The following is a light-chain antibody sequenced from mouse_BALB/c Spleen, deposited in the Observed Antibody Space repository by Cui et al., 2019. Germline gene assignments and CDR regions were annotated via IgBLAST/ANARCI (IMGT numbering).Light chain of an antibody. CDR1: SRGSY. CDR3: QQWSSNPLT. J-gene: IGKJ5*01. Sequence: QIVFTQSPALMPASPGQKVTMTCSGSSRGSYMYWYQQKPRSAPKPWIFLTTNLASGVPARFSGSGSGTSYSLTISSMGAEDAATYYCQQWSSNPLTFGAGTKLELK. CDR2: LTT. V-gene: IGKV4-68*01.